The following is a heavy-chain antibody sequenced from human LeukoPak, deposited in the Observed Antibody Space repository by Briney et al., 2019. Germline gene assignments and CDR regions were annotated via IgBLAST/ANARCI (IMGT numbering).Heavy chain of an antibody. D-gene: IGHD6-13*01. CDR1: GGSFSGYY. CDR2: INHSGST. J-gene: IGHJ4*02. CDR3: ARRGEGYSSTSYFFDY. Sequence: PSETLSLTCAVYGGSFSGYYWSWIRQPPGKGLEWIGEINHSGSTNYNPSLKSRVTISVDTSKNQFSLKLSSVTAADTAVYYCARRGEGYSSTSYFFDYWGQGALVTVSS. V-gene: IGHV4-34*01.